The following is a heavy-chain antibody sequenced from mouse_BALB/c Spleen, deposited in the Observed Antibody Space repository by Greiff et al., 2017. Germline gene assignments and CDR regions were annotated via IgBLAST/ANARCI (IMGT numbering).Heavy chain of an antibody. J-gene: IGHJ3*01. Sequence: QVQLKESGAELAKPGASVKMSCKASGYTFTSYWMHWVKQRPGQGLEWIGYINPSTGYTEYNQKFKDKATLTADKSSSTAYMQLSSLTSEDSAVYYCARDDGYYPAWFAYWGQGTLVTVSA. CDR2: INPSTGYT. D-gene: IGHD2-3*01. V-gene: IGHV1-7*01. CDR1: GYTFTSYW. CDR3: ARDDGYYPAWFAY.